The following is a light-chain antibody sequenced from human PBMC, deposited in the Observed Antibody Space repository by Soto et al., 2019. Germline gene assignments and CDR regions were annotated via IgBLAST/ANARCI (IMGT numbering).Light chain of an antibody. CDR1: DSNIGSNS. J-gene: IGLJ1*01. CDR3: AAWDASLSACV. Sequence: QSVLTQPHSASGTAGQVVTISCSGGDSNIGSNSVYWYQHLPRMAPKLLIYYNNQRPSGVPDRFSGSRSGTSASLAVVGLRSEDEAVYYCAAWDASLSACVFGNGTKVTVL. V-gene: IGLV1-47*02. CDR2: YNN.